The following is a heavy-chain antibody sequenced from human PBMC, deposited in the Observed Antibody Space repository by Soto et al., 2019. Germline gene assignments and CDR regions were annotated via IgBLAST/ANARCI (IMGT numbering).Heavy chain of an antibody. J-gene: IGHJ4*02. Sequence: GGSLRLSCAASGFTFSSYSMNWVRQAPGKGLEWVSYISSSSSTIYYADSVKGRFTISRDNAKNSLYLQMNSLRADDTAVYYCTRGGRSFDWLSGPYSFDYWGQGILVTVSS. V-gene: IGHV3-48*01. CDR1: GFTFSSYS. CDR2: ISSSSSTI. CDR3: TRGGRSFDWLSGPYSFDY. D-gene: IGHD3-9*01.